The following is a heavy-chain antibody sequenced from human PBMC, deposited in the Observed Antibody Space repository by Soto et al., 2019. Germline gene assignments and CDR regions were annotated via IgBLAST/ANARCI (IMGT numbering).Heavy chain of an antibody. CDR2: ISYDGSNK. V-gene: IGHV3-30*18. Sequence: GGSLRLSCAASGFTFSSYGMHWVRQAPGKGLEWVAVISYDGSNKYYAASVKGRFTISRDNSKNTLYLQMNSLRAEDTAVYYCAKDGTHYDILTGTFYYYYGMDVWGQGTTVTVSS. D-gene: IGHD3-9*01. CDR3: AKDGTHYDILTGTFYYYYGMDV. CDR1: GFTFSSYG. J-gene: IGHJ6*02.